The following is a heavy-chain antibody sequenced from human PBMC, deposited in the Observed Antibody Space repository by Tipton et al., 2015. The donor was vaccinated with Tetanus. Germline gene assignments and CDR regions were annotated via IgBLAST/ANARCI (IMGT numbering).Heavy chain of an antibody. J-gene: IGHJ3*02. D-gene: IGHD4-11*01. V-gene: IGHV4-30-4*01. Sequence: TLSLTCTVSGDSVSTGNFYWSWIRQPPGKGLGWIAFIHHSGLAFSKPSLKSRVSISIDTSQNQFSLRLTSVTAADTAVYFCARNVYTVTNDAFDIWGHGTLVNVSS. CDR3: ARNVYTVTNDAFDI. CDR2: IHHSGLA. CDR1: GDSVSTGNFY.